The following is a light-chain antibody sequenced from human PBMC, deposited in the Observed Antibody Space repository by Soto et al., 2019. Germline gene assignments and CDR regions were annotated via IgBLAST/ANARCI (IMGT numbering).Light chain of an antibody. V-gene: IGLV2-23*01. CDR2: EAN. J-gene: IGLJ1*01. CDR1: NSDVGNFNL. CDR3: CSYAGGSAYV. Sequence: QSVLTQPASVSGSPGQPITISCTGTNSDVGNFNLVSWYQQHPDKAPKLIIYEANKRPSGVSGRFSGSKSGNTASLTISGLRSEDEAEYHCCSYAGGSAYVFGTGTKVTVL.